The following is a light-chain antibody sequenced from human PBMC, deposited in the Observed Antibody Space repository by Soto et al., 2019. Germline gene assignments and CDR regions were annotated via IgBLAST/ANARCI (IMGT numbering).Light chain of an antibody. V-gene: IGKV3-20*01. Sequence: EIVLTQSPGTLSLSPGERATLSCRASQSISSNYLAWYQQKPGQAPRLLIYDASSRASGIPDRFSGSGSGTDFTLTISRLEPEDFAVYYCQQYGSSPYTFGQGTKLEI. CDR2: DAS. CDR3: QQYGSSPYT. CDR1: QSISSNY. J-gene: IGKJ2*01.